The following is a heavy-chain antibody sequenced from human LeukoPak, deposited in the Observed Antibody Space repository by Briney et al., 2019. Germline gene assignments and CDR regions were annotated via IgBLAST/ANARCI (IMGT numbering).Heavy chain of an antibody. CDR2: TYFRSKWYN. CDR1: GDCVSSNSAA. D-gene: IGHD2-2*02. J-gene: IGHJ6*03. V-gene: IGHV6-1*01. Sequence: SQTLSLTCAISGDCVSSNSAAWTWIRQSPSRGLEWLGRTYFRSKWYNDYAVSVTSRITINPDTYKKQSSLQLNSVTPEDTAVYCCARGIGPRYCSSTSCYTVPNYMDVWGKGTTVTVSS. CDR3: ARGIGPRYCSSTSCYTVPNYMDV.